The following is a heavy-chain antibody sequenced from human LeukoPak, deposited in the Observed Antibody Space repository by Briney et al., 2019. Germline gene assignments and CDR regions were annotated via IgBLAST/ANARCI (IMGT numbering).Heavy chain of an antibody. CDR3: ARDNRWELRHMDV. J-gene: IGHJ6*03. CDR1: GFTFSSYS. CDR2: ISSSSSYI. D-gene: IGHD1-26*01. Sequence: GGSLRLSCAASGFTFSSYSMNWVRQAPGKGLEWVSSISSSSSYIYYADSVKGRFTISRDNAKNSLYLQMNSLRAEDTAEYYCARDNRWELRHMDVWGKGTTVTVSS. V-gene: IGHV3-21*01.